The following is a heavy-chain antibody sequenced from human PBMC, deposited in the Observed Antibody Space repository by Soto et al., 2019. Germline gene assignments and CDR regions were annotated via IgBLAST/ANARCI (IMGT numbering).Heavy chain of an antibody. V-gene: IGHV3-23*01. CDR1: GFTFSSYA. CDR3: AKGLGGYCSGGSCYTYYFDY. D-gene: IGHD2-15*01. Sequence: PGWSXRLSCAASGFTFSSYAMSWVRQAPGKGLERVSAISGSGGSTYYADSVKGRFTISRDNSKNTLYLQMNSLRAEDTAVYYCAKGLGGYCSGGSCYTYYFDYWGQGTLVTVSS. J-gene: IGHJ4*02. CDR2: ISGSGGST.